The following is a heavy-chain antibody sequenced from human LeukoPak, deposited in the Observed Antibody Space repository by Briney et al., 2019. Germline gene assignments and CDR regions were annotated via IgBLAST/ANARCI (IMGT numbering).Heavy chain of an antibody. CDR2: INPDSGAT. CDR1: GYTFTASS. J-gene: IGHJ4*02. CDR3: ARGQYYDILTGYPTPFDY. D-gene: IGHD3-9*01. V-gene: IGHV1-2*02. Sequence: ASVKVSCKASGYTFTASSMRWVRQAPGQGLEWMGWINPDSGATNYAQKFQGRVTMTRDTSISTAYMELSRLRSDDTAVYYCARGQYYDILTGYPTPFDYWGQGTLVTVSS.